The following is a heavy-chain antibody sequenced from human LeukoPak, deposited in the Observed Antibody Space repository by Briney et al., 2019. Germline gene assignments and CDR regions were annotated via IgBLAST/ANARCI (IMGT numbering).Heavy chain of an antibody. CDR2: IKQDGSKK. CDR3: ARDGRYSSSSGWFDP. D-gene: IGHD6-6*01. J-gene: IGHJ5*02. CDR1: GFPFSSYW. V-gene: IGHV3-7*01. Sequence: GGSLRLSCVASGFPFSSYWMTWVRQAPGKGLEWVANIKQDGSKKSYVDSVKGRFTISRDNAKNSLYLQMNSLRAEDTAVYYCARDGRYSSSSGWFDPWGQGTLVTVSS.